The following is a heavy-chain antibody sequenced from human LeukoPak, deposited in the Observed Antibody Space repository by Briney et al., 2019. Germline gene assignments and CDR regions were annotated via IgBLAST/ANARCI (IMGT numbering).Heavy chain of an antibody. D-gene: IGHD2-2*01. Sequence: GGSLRLSCAASGFTFSDYYMSWIRQAPGKGLEWVSYISSSGSTIYYADSVKGRFTISRDNAKNSLYLQMNSLRAEDTAVYYCARRYCSSTSCYGEGTGYYFDYWGQGTLVTVSS. CDR2: ISSSGSTI. CDR1: GFTFSDYY. V-gene: IGHV3-11*01. CDR3: ARRYCSSTSCYGEGTGYYFDY. J-gene: IGHJ4*02.